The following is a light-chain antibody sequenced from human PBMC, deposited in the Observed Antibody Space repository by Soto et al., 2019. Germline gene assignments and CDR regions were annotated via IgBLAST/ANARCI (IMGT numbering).Light chain of an antibody. CDR2: KAS. CDR3: QQYNSYWT. CDR1: QGISSY. Sequence: IRLPQSPCSCSASTGDRVTITFWASQGISSYLAWDQQKPGKAPKLLIYKASSLESGVPSRFSGSGSGTEFTLTISSLQPDDFATYYCQQYNSYWTFGQGTKVDIK. J-gene: IGKJ1*01. V-gene: IGKV1-8*01.